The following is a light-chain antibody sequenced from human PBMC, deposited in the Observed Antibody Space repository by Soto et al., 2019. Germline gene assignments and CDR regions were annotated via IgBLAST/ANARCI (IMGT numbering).Light chain of an antibody. CDR2: GNS. Sequence: QSVLTQPPSVSGAPGQRVTISCTGSSSNIGAGYDVHWYQQLPGTAPKLLIYGNSNRPSGVPDRFSGSKSGTSASLAITGLQAEAEADYYCQSYDSSLSGSWVFGGGTKLTVL. V-gene: IGLV1-40*01. CDR3: QSYDSSLSGSWV. J-gene: IGLJ2*01. CDR1: SSNIGAGYD.